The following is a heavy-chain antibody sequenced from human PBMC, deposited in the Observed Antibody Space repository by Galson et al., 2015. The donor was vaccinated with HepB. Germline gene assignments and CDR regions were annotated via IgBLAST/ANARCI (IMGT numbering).Heavy chain of an antibody. CDR1: GFTVSSNY. Sequence: SLRLSCAASGFTVSSNYMSWVRQAPGKGLEWVSVIYSGGSTYYADSVKGRFTISRHNSKNTLYLQMNSLRAEDTAVYYCARGLYDILTGPNWYFDLWGRGTLVTVSS. D-gene: IGHD3-9*01. V-gene: IGHV3-53*04. J-gene: IGHJ2*01. CDR2: IYSGGST. CDR3: ARGLYDILTGPNWYFDL.